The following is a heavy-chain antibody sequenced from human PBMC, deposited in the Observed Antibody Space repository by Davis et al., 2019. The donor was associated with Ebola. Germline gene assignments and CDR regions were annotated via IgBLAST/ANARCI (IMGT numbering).Heavy chain of an antibody. D-gene: IGHD3-3*01. CDR1: AYTFTSYA. V-gene: IGHV7-4-1*02. J-gene: IGHJ5*02. Sequence: ASVKVSCKASAYTFTSYAMNWVRQAPAQGLEWMGWINTNTGNPTYAQGFTGRFVFSLDTSVSTAYLQISSLKAEDTAVYYCARSLRFYWFDPWGQGTLVTVSS. CDR2: INTNTGNP. CDR3: ARSLRFYWFDP.